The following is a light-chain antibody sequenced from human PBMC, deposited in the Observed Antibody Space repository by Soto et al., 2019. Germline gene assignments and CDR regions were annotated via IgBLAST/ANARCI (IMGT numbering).Light chain of an antibody. J-gene: IGLJ2*01. CDR3: CSYTLRSTLV. CDR1: SSDVGGYQY. Sequence: QSVLTQPASVSGSPGQSITISCTGTSSDVGGYQYVSWYQQYPGNAPKLVIYEVSNRPSGVSIRFSGSKSGDTASLTISGLQAEDEADYYCCSYTLRSTLVFGGGTKLTVL. V-gene: IGLV2-14*01. CDR2: EVS.